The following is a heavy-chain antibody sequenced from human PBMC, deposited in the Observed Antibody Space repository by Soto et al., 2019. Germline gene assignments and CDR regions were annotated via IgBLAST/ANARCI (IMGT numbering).Heavy chain of an antibody. V-gene: IGHV1-46*01. CDR1: GYTFTGYY. J-gene: IGHJ4*02. CDR2: INPSGGRT. CDR3: ARAAYVWGSFRYTYIFDY. Sequence: ASVKVSCKASGYTFTGYYMHWVRQAPGQGLEWMGIINPSGGRTTYAQKFQGRVTMTKDTSTSTVYMELSLLRSEDTAVYYCARAAYVWGSFRYTYIFDYWGQGTLVTVSS. D-gene: IGHD3-16*02.